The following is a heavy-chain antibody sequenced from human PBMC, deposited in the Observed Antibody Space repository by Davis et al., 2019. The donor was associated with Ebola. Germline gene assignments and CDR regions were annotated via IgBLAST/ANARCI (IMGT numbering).Heavy chain of an antibody. D-gene: IGHD3-10*01. V-gene: IGHV3-15*01. CDR1: GFTFTTAW. J-gene: IGHJ4*02. CDR2: VKTSGGTS. Sequence: GESLKISCAASGFTFTTAWMGWVRQAPGKGLEWVGHVKTSGGTSDYAEPVKGRFTISRDDSKNTLYLQMNSLKTEDTAVYYCTTDVPAAGAGEFDYWGQGTLVTVSS. CDR3: TTDVPAAGAGEFDY.